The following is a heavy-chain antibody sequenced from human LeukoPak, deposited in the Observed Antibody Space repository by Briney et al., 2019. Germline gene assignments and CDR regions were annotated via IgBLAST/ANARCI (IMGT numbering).Heavy chain of an antibody. V-gene: IGHV6-1*01. J-gene: IGHJ4*02. CDR1: GDSVSSNSGA. CDR2: TYYRSQWYN. Sequence: SQTLSLTCAIFGDSVSSNSGAWNWIRQSPSRGLEWLGRTYYRSQWYNDYAVSVKGRITINPDTSKNQFSLQLSSVTPEDTAVYYCAREEANTYAFEYWGQGTLVTVSS. D-gene: IGHD5-18*01. CDR3: AREEANTYAFEY.